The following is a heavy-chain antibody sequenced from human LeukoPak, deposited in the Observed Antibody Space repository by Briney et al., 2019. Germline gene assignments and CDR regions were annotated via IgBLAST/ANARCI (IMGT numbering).Heavy chain of an antibody. V-gene: IGHV5-51*01. CDR2: INPGDSDT. J-gene: IGHJ6*02. CDR3: ARHPDCTRTSCYVDYYGMDV. D-gene: IGHD2-2*01. CDR1: GYSFTDYR. Sequence: GESLKISCKGSGYSFTDYRIGWVRQMPGKGLEWMGIINPGDSDTRYSPSFRGQVTISADKSISTAYLQWSSLKASDTAMYYCARHPDCTRTSCYVDYYGMDVWGQGTTVTVSS.